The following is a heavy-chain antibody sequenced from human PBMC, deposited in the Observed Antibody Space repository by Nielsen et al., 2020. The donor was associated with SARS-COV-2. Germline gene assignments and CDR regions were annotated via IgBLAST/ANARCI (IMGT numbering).Heavy chain of an antibody. CDR3: ARDQGVVVVAATYHYYYGMDV. Sequence: WIRQPPGKGLEWIGYIYYSGSTNYNPSLKSRVTISVDTSKNQFSLKLSSVTAADTAVYYCARDQGVVVVAATYHYYYGMDVWGQGTTVTVSS. CDR2: IYYSGST. J-gene: IGHJ6*02. D-gene: IGHD2-15*01. V-gene: IGHV4-59*01.